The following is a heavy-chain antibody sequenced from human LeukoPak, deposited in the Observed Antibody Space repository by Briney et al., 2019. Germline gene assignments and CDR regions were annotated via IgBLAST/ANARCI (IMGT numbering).Heavy chain of an antibody. CDR3: ARLRGDYYYMDV. V-gene: IGHV1-69*13. J-gene: IGHJ6*03. CDR2: IIPIFGTA. Sequence: SVKVSCKASGGTFSSYAISWVRQAPGQGLEWMGGIIPIFGTANYAQKFQGRVTITADESTGTAYMELSSLRSEDTAVYYCARLRGDYYYMDVWGKGTTVTVSS. D-gene: IGHD3-3*01. CDR1: GGTFSSYA.